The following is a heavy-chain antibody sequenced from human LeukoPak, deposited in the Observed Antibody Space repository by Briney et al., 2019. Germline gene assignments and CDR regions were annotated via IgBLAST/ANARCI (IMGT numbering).Heavy chain of an antibody. Sequence: SQTLSLTCAISGDSVSSNSVTWNWIRQSPSRGLEWLGRTYYRSTWYNDYAVSVRGRITVNPDTSKNQFSLQLNSVTPEDTAVYYCARGSVAGTIDYWGQGTLVTVSS. CDR3: ARGSVAGTIDY. CDR2: TYYRSTWYN. J-gene: IGHJ4*02. D-gene: IGHD6-19*01. CDR1: GDSVSSNSVT. V-gene: IGHV6-1*01.